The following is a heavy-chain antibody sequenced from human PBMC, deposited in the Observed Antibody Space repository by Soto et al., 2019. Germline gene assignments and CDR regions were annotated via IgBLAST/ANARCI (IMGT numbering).Heavy chain of an antibody. V-gene: IGHV1-18*04. CDR2: ISAYNGNT. D-gene: IGHD6-19*01. J-gene: IGHJ5*02. CDR1: GYTFTSYG. Sequence: ASVKVSCKASGYTFTSYGISWVRQAPGQGLEWMGWISAYNGNTNYAQKLQGRVTMTTDTSTSTAYMELRSLRSDDTAVYYCARAYRAYSSGWYANWFAPWGQGTLVTVSS. CDR3: ARAYRAYSSGWYANWFAP.